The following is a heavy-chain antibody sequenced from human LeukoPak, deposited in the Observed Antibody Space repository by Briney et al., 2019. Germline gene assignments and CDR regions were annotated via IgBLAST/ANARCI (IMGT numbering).Heavy chain of an antibody. D-gene: IGHD3-3*01. V-gene: IGHV3-48*01. Sequence: GGSLRLSCAASGFTFSSYSMNWVRQAPGKGLEWASYISSSSSTIYYADSVKGRFTISRDNAKNSLYLQMNSLRAEDTAVYYCARVTVTYYDFWSGNYFDYWGQGTLVTVSS. CDR3: ARVTVTYYDFWSGNYFDY. CDR1: GFTFSSYS. CDR2: ISSSSSTI. J-gene: IGHJ4*02.